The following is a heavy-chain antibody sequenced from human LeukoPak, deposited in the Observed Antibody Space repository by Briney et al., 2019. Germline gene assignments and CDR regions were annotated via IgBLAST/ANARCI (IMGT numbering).Heavy chain of an antibody. V-gene: IGHV3-74*01. CDR2: INSDGGST. J-gene: IGHJ4*02. CDR1: GFTFSSYW. CDR3: ATGFWGYCSRNSCPLDN. D-gene: IGHD2-2*01. Sequence: PGGSLRLSCTASGFTFSSYWMHWVRQAPGKGLVWVSRINSDGGSTSYADSVKGRFTISRDNAKNTLYLQMNSLRAEDTAVYYCATGFWGYCSRNSCPLDNWGQGTLVTVAS.